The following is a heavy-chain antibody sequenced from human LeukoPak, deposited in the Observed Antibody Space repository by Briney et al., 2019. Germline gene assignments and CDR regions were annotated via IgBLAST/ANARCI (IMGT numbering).Heavy chain of an antibody. V-gene: IGHV3-23*01. CDR3: AKGSYYDSSGSFYFDY. CDR1: GFTFSSYA. J-gene: IGHJ4*02. D-gene: IGHD3-22*01. CDR2: ISGSGDNT. Sequence: RGSLRLSRAASGFTFSSYAMSWVRQAPGKGLEWVSGISGSGDNTYYADSVKGRFTISRDNSKNTLYVQVNSLGTEDTAAYYCAKGSYYDSSGSFYFDYWGQGTLVTVSS.